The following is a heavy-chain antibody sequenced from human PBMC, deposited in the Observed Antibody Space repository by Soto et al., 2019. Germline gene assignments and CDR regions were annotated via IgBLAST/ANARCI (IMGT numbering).Heavy chain of an antibody. CDR2: IYYSGST. CDR1: GGSISSGGYY. V-gene: IGHV4-31*03. J-gene: IGHJ6*02. Sequence: ASETLSLTCTVSGGSISSGGYYWSWIRQHPGKGLEWIGYIYYSGSTYYNPSLKSRVTISVDTSKNQFSLKLSSVTAADTAVYYCARDIQNYGMDVWGQGTTVTVSS. CDR3: ARDIQNYGMDV.